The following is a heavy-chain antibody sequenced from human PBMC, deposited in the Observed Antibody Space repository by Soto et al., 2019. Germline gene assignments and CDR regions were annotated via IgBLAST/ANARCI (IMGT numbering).Heavy chain of an antibody. V-gene: IGHV1-24*01. CDR2: FDPEDGET. J-gene: IGHJ5*02. CDR1: GYTLTELS. Sequence: GASVKVSCKVSGYTLTELSMHWVRQAPGKGLEWMGGFDPEDGETIYAQKFQGRVTMTEDTSTDTAYMELSSLRSEDTAVYYCTLYYYDSSGYCSWFDPWGQGTLVTVSS. D-gene: IGHD3-22*01. CDR3: TLYYYDSSGYCSWFDP.